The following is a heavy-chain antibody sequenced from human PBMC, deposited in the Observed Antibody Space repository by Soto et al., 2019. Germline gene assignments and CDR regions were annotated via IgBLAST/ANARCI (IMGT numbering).Heavy chain of an antibody. Sequence: QVQLVQSGAEMKEPGSSVKVSCKTSGGTFSSSAISWLRQAPGQGLEWMGGIIPLFRTPDYAQKFQGRVTIAADESTSIAYMELSSLRCEDTAVYYCARDNDRLQLGGNYCYILDVWGQGTTITVSS. CDR1: GGTFSSSA. J-gene: IGHJ6*02. D-gene: IGHD4-4*01. CDR2: IIPLFRTP. V-gene: IGHV1-69*12. CDR3: ARDNDRLQLGGNYCYILDV.